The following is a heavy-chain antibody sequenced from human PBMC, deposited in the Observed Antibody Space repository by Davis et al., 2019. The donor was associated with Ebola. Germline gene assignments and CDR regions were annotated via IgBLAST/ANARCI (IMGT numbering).Heavy chain of an antibody. CDR1: GFTFSSYA. CDR2: ISYDGSNK. Sequence: GGSLRLSCAASGFTFSSYAMHWVRQAPGKGLEWVAVISYDGSNKYYADSVKGRFTISRDNSKNTLYLQMNSLRAEDTAVYYCEWYYSGYWGQGTLVTVSS. J-gene: IGHJ4*02. V-gene: IGHV3-30-3*01. CDR3: EWYYSGY. D-gene: IGHD2-15*01.